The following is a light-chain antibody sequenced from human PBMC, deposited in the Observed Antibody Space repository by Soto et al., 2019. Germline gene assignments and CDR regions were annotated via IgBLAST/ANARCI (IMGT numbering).Light chain of an antibody. Sequence: ELVMTPSPAILSVSPGERATLSCRASQSVSSNLAWYQQKPGQAPRLLIYGASTRATGIPARFSGSGSGTEFTLTISSLQSEEFAVYYCQQYNNWPRTFGQGTKV. CDR1: QSVSSN. V-gene: IGKV3-15*01. CDR3: QQYNNWPRT. CDR2: GAS. J-gene: IGKJ1*01.